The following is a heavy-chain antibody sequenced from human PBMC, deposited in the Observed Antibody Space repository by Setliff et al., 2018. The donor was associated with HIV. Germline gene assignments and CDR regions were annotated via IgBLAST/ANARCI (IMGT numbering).Heavy chain of an antibody. J-gene: IGHJ4*02. Sequence: RLSCPVSGFTINSYTMKWVRQAPGKGLERVSYISRSGDTILYADSVKGRFRISRDNAEKSLYLQMNGLRAEDTAVYYCARAPLALNWEIFDTWGQGTLVTVSS. D-gene: IGHD7-27*01. V-gene: IGHV3-48*01. CDR1: GFTINSYT. CDR2: ISRSGDTI. CDR3: ARAPLALNWEIFDT.